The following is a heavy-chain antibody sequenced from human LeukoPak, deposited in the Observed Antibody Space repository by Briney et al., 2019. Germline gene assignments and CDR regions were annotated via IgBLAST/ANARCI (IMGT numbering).Heavy chain of an antibody. V-gene: IGHV4-30-4*01. CDR3: ARAYGNGMDV. J-gene: IGHJ6*02. CDR1: GGSFSGYY. Sequence: SETLSLTCAVYGGSFSGYYWSWIRQPPGKGLEWIGYIYYSGSTYYNPSLKSRVTISVDTSKTQFSLKLSSVTAADTAVYYCARAYGNGMDVWGQGTTVTVSS. D-gene: IGHD3-10*01. CDR2: IYYSGST.